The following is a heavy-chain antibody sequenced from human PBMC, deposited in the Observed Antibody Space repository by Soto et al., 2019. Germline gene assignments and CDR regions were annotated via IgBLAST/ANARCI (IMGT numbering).Heavy chain of an antibody. CDR3: ARGYGCSGGSCSTFSDY. D-gene: IGHD2-15*01. Sequence: VQLVESGGGLVQPGGSLRLSCAASGFTFSSYWMSWVRQAPGKGLEWVANIKQDGSEKYYVDSVKGRFTISRDNAKNSLYLQMNSLRAEDTAVYYCARGYGCSGGSCSTFSDYWGQGTLVTVSS. J-gene: IGHJ4*02. V-gene: IGHV3-7*01. CDR2: IKQDGSEK. CDR1: GFTFSSYW.